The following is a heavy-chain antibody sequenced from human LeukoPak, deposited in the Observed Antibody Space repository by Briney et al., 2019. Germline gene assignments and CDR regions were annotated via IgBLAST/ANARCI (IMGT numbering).Heavy chain of an antibody. Sequence: GGSLRLSCAASGLTFSSYWMSWVRQAPGKGLEWVAKIKHDGSEKYYVDSVKGRFTISRDNTKNSLYLQMNTLRAEDTAVYYCTRDDPYFFEYWGRGTPDSV. J-gene: IGHJ4*02. CDR2: IKHDGSEK. CDR3: TRDDPYFFEY. CDR1: GLTFSSYW. V-gene: IGHV3-7*01. D-gene: IGHD3-10*01.